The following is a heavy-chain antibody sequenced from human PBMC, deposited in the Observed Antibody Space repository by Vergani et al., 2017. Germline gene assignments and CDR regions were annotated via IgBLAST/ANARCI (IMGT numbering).Heavy chain of an antibody. V-gene: IGHV3-48*02. CDR2: IGSSSSTI. D-gene: IGHD2-2*03. J-gene: IGHJ5*02. CDR3: ARDAGDCSSTSCLDP. CDR1: GFPFNSYS. Sequence: EVQLVESGGGLVQPGGSLRPSCAASGFPFNSYSMNWVRQAPGKGLEWVSYIGSSSSTINYADSVKGRFTSCRDNAKNSLYRQLKSLRDEDTAVYYCARDAGDCSSTSCLDPWGEGTLVAVSS.